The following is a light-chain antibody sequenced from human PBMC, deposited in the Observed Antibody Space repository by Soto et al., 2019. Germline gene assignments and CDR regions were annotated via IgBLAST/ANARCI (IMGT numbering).Light chain of an antibody. J-gene: IGLJ2*01. CDR1: SSDVGGYNY. V-gene: IGLV2-14*01. Sequence: QSALTQPASVSGSPGQSITISCTGTSSDVGGYNYVSWYQQHPGKAPKFTIYEVGNRPSGVSNRFSGSKSGNTASPTISGLQAEDEADYYCSSYTSSSTLVVFGGGTKLTVL. CDR2: EVG. CDR3: SSYTSSSTLVV.